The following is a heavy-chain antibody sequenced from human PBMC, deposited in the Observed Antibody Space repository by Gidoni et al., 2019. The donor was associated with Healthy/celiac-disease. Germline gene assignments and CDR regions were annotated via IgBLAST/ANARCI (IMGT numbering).Heavy chain of an antibody. CDR2: INHSGST. CDR1: GGSFSGYY. J-gene: IGHJ3*02. V-gene: IGHV4-34*01. Sequence: QVQLQQWGAGLLKPSEPLSLTCAVYGGSFSGYYWSWIRQPPGKGLEWIGEINHSGSTNYNPSLKSRVTISVDTSKNQFSLKLSSVTAADTAVYYGAACSGTAMVYSARAFDIWGQGTMVTVSS. CDR3: AACSGTAMVYSARAFDI. D-gene: IGHD5-18*01.